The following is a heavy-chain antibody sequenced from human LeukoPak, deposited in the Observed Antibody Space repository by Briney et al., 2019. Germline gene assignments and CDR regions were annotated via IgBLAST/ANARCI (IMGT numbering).Heavy chain of an antibody. V-gene: IGHV4-39*02. J-gene: IGHJ4*02. CDR2: IYYRGTT. CDR1: GDSISSSSYC. Sequence: PSETLALTCTVSGDSISSSSYCWGWIRQPPGKGLEWIGSIYYRGTTYYNTSLKSRVTITVDTSNNQFSLKLNSVTAADTAVYFCAREYSRSVVAGSRPDYWGQGLLVAVSS. D-gene: IGHD2-21*01. CDR3: AREYSRSVVAGSRPDY.